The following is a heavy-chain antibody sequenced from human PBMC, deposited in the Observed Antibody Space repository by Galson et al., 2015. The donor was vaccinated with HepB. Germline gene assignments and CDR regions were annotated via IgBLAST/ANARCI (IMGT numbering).Heavy chain of an antibody. CDR2: LNSDGSIP. J-gene: IGHJ4*02. D-gene: IGHD3-10*01. CDR1: GFTFSNYW. CDR3: ARVVYPGPPASNTYFDY. Sequence: SLRLSCAASGFTFSNYWMHWVRQAPGKGLVWVSRLNSDGSIPNYADSVKGRFTISRDNAKNTLYLQMDSLSADDTAVYFCARVVYPGPPASNTYFDYWGRGTLVTVSS. V-gene: IGHV3-74*01.